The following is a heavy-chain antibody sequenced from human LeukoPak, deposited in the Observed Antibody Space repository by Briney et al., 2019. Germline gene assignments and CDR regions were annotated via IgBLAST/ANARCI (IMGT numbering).Heavy chain of an antibody. D-gene: IGHD3-16*01. CDR3: AREVGGSAFDI. CDR1: GFIVTSNY. Sequence: GGSLRLSCAASGFIVTSNYMSWVRQAPGKGLEWVSIIYSGGSTYYADSVKGRFTISRHNSKNTLYLQMNSLRAEDTAVYYCAREVGGSAFDIWGQGTMVTVSS. V-gene: IGHV3-53*04. J-gene: IGHJ3*02. CDR2: IYSGGST.